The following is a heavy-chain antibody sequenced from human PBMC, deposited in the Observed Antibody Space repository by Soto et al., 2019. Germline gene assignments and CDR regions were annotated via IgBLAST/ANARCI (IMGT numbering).Heavy chain of an antibody. D-gene: IGHD3-3*01. J-gene: IGHJ6*02. Sequence: SETLSLTCTVSGGSISSSSYYWGWIRQPPGKGLEWIGSIYYSGSTYYNPSLKSRVTISVDTSKNQFSLKLSSVTAADTAVYYCAREDTSYDFWSGSYYYGMDVWGQGTTVTVPS. CDR2: IYYSGST. CDR3: AREDTSYDFWSGSYYYGMDV. CDR1: GGSISSSSYY. V-gene: IGHV4-39*02.